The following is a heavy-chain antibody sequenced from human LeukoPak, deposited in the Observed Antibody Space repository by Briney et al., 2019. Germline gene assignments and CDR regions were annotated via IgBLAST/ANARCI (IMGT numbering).Heavy chain of an antibody. CDR3: ADDFGD. Sequence: SETLSLTCTVSGGSISSSSHYWGWIRQPPGKGLEWIGRIYPSGTTHYNPSLKSRVTMSVDTSKNQFSLKVTSVTAADTAVYYCADDFGDWGQGTLVTVSS. CDR1: GGSISSSSHY. V-gene: IGHV4-39*07. J-gene: IGHJ4*02. D-gene: IGHD4-17*01. CDR2: IYPSGTT.